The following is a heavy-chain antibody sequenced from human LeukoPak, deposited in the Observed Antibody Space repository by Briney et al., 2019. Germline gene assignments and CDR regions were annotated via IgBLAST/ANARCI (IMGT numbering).Heavy chain of an antibody. Sequence: GGSLRLSCAASGLTFRRYGMSWVRQAPGKGLEWVSSITSSAGSREYADSVKGRFTISRDNSKNTVFLEMNSLRAEDTAVYYCAKMACSSSPHWGQGTQVTVSS. V-gene: IGHV3-23*01. CDR1: GLTFRRYG. CDR3: AKMACSSSPH. J-gene: IGHJ1*01. D-gene: IGHD2-15*01. CDR2: ITSSAGSR.